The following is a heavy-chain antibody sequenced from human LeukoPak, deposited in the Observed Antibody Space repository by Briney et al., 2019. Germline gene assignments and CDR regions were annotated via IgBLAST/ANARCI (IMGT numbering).Heavy chain of an antibody. J-gene: IGHJ4*02. D-gene: IGHD2/OR15-2a*01. Sequence: GGSLRLSCAASRFTFTCYWMTWVRQAPGKGLEWVAFIKPDGSDNYYADSVKGRFTISRDNAKNSLYLQMNSLGAEDTAVYYCARPSYPGATLFYFDSWGQGTLVTVSS. CDR3: ARPSYPGATLFYFDS. CDR1: RFTFTCYW. CDR2: IKPDGSDN. V-gene: IGHV3-7*01.